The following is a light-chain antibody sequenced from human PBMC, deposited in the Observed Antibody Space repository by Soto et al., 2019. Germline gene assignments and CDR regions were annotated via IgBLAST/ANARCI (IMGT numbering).Light chain of an antibody. CDR2: TAS. CDR3: QKYNTAPLT. J-gene: IGKJ4*01. CDR1: QGISNY. V-gene: IGKV1-27*01. Sequence: DIQITQSPSSLSASVGDRVIITCRASQGISNYLAWYQLKPGKVPKLLISTASTLQSGVPSRFSGSGSGTDFTLTISSXQPEDVATYYCQKYNTAPLTFGGGTKVDIK.